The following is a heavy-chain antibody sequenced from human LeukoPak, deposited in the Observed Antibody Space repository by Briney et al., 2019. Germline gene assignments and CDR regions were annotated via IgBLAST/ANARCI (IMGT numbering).Heavy chain of an antibody. V-gene: IGHV3-21*01. J-gene: IGHJ3*02. CDR2: ISSSSYI. Sequence: GGSLRLSCAASGFTFSSYSMNWVRQAPGKGLEWVSSISSSSYIYYADSVKGRFTISRDNAKNSLYLQMNSLRAEDTAVYYCARTSQFFTVTTVGDAFDIWGQGTMVTVSS. CDR3: ARTSQFFTVTTVGDAFDI. D-gene: IGHD4-17*01. CDR1: GFTFSSYS.